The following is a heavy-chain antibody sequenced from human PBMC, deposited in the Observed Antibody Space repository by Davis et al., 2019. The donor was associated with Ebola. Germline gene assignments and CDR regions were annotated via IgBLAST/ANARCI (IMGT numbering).Heavy chain of an antibody. V-gene: IGHV3-43*02. CDR3: ARDRLWWSDNRQINNWFDP. CDR2: ISGDGGST. Sequence: GESLKISCAASGFTFDDYAMHWVRQAPGKGLEWVSLISGDGGSTYYADSVKGRFTISRDNAKNSLYLQMNSLRAEDTAVYYCARDRLWWSDNRQINNWFDPWGQGTLVTVSS. J-gene: IGHJ5*02. D-gene: IGHD2-21*01. CDR1: GFTFDDYA.